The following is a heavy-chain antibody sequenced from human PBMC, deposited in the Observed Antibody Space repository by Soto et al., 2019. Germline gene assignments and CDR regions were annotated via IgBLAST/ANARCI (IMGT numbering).Heavy chain of an antibody. V-gene: IGHV5-51*01. J-gene: IGHJ4*02. CDR3: ARLGFPGAIYFDS. CDR2: IYPGDSET. Sequence: GESLKISCKGSGYNFTTFWIGWVRQMPGKGLEWMGIIYPGDSETKYSPDFEGQVTISADRSTNTAYLQWRSLRASDTAMYYCARLGFPGAIYFDSWGLGTLVTVYS. CDR1: GYNFTTFW.